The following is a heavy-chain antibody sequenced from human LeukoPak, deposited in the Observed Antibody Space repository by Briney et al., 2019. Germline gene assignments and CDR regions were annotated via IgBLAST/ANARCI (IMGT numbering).Heavy chain of an antibody. D-gene: IGHD5-12*01. V-gene: IGHV4-34*01. Sequence: SETLSFTCAVYGGSFSGYYWSWIRQPPGKGLEWIGEINHSGSTNYNPSLKSRVTISVDTSKNQFSLKLSSVTAADTAVYYCAGENVDIVATTTWFDPWGQGTLVTVSS. CDR2: INHSGST. CDR1: GGSFSGYY. CDR3: AGENVDIVATTTWFDP. J-gene: IGHJ5*02.